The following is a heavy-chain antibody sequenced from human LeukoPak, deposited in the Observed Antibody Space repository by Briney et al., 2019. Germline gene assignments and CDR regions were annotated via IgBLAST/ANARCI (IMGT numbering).Heavy chain of an antibody. CDR3: ARGGKSELGACDY. CDR2: INPNSGGT. V-gene: IGHV1-2*02. D-gene: IGHD7-27*01. CDR1: GYTFTDYY. Sequence: ASLKVSCKTSGYTFTDYYMHWVRQAPGQGLEWVGWINPNSGGTNYAQRFQGRVTMTRDMSISTAYMELSSLRVDDTAVYYCARGGKSELGACDYWGQGTLVTVSS. J-gene: IGHJ4*02.